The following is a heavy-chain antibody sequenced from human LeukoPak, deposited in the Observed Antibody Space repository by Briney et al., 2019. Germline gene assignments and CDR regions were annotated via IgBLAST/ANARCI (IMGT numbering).Heavy chain of an antibody. CDR2: ISSNGGST. D-gene: IGHD3-22*01. V-gene: IGHV3-64*01. Sequence: GSLRLSCAASGFTFSSYAMHWVRQAPGKGLEYVSAISSNGGSTYYANSVKGRFTISRDNSKNTLYLQMGSLRAEDMAVYYCARDDAPSGSGYYYNYYYYMDVWGRGTTVTVSS. CDR3: ARDDAPSGSGYYYNYYYYMDV. J-gene: IGHJ6*03. CDR1: GFTFSSYA.